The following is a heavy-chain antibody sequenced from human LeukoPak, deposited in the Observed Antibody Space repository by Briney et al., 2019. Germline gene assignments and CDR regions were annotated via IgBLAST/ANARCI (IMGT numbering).Heavy chain of an antibody. CDR2: ISSSGSTI. Sequence: GGSLRLSCAASGFTFSDYYMSWIRQAPGKGLEWVSYISSSGSTIYYADSVKGRFTISRDNAKNSLYLQMNSLRAEDTAVYYCARDGQCSGRSCYYGYYYYGMDVWGQGTTVTVSS. V-gene: IGHV3-11*01. D-gene: IGHD2-15*01. CDR3: ARDGQCSGRSCYYGYYYYGMDV. CDR1: GFTFSDYY. J-gene: IGHJ6*02.